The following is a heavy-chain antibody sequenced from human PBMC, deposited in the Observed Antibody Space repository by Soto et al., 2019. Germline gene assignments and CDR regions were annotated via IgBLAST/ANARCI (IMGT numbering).Heavy chain of an antibody. CDR2: ISVYNGNI. Sequence: ASVKVSCKGSGYSFTSYGISWVRQAPGQGLEWMGRISVYNGNIKYAQKFEGRVTMTTDTSMFTAYLEVRSLRSDDTAVYYCARRTSYYDDSNAYYSLDYWGPGTLVTVS. CDR3: ARRTSYYDDSNAYYSLDY. V-gene: IGHV1-18*04. J-gene: IGHJ4*02. D-gene: IGHD3-22*01. CDR1: GYSFTSYG.